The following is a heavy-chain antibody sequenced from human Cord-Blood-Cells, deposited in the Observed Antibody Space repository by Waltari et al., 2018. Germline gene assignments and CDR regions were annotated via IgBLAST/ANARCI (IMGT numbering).Heavy chain of an antibody. J-gene: IGHJ4*02. Sequence: QVQLQQWGAGLLKPSETLSLTCAVYGWSFSGYSWHWIRQPPGKGLEWIGEINHSGSTNYNPSLKSRVTISVDTSKNQFSLKLSSVTAADTAVYYCARESEPYYFDYWGQGTLVTVSS. CDR2: INHSGST. V-gene: IGHV4-34*01. CDR3: ARESEPYYFDY. CDR1: GWSFSGYS.